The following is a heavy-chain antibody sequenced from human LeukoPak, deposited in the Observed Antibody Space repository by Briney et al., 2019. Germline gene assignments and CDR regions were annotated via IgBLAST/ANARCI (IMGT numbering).Heavy chain of an antibody. CDR3: AKDVDIVVVPHYYYMDV. CDR1: GFTFSSYA. V-gene: IGHV3-23*01. Sequence: GGSLRLSCAASGFTFSSYAMSWVRQAPGKGLEWVSAISGSGGSTYYADSVKGRFTISRDNSKNTLYLQMNSLRAEDTAVYYCAKDVDIVVVPHYYYMDVWGKGDPVTVSS. CDR2: ISGSGGST. D-gene: IGHD2-2*01. J-gene: IGHJ6*03.